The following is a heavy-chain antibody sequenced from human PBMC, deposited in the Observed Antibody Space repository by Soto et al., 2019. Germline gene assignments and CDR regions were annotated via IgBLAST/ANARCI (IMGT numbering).Heavy chain of an antibody. CDR2: IIPIFGTA. CDR3: ARDLWVEPADYDSSGYFPGDY. CDR1: GGTFSSYA. J-gene: IGHJ4*02. D-gene: IGHD3-22*01. V-gene: IGHV1-69*13. Sequence: SVKVSCKASGGTFSSYAISWVRQAPGQGLEWMGGIIPIFGTANYAQKFQGRVTITADESTSTAYMELSSLRSEDTAVYYCARDLWVEPADYDSSGYFPGDYWGQGTLVTVSS.